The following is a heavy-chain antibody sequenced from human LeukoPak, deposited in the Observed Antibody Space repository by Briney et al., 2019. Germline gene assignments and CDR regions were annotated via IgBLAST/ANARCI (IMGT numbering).Heavy chain of an antibody. CDR3: ATSYSRYCTSTTCYGRFDY. CDR1: GFTFSSYG. CDR2: IWYDGSNK. Sequence: PGRSLRLSCAASGFTFSSYGMYWVRQAPGKGLEWVAVIWYDGSNKYYADSVKGRFTISRDNSKNTLFLEMNGLSAEDTDVYYCATSYSRYCTSTTCYGRFDYWGQGTLVTVSS. V-gene: IGHV3-33*01. D-gene: IGHD2-2*01. J-gene: IGHJ4*02.